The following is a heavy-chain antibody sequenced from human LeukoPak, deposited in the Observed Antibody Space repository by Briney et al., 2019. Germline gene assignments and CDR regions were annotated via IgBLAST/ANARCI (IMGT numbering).Heavy chain of an antibody. J-gene: IGHJ4*02. D-gene: IGHD5-12*01. V-gene: IGHV3-21*01. Sequence: GGSLRLSCAASGFTFSSYNMNWVRQAPGKGLEWVSSISSSSSYIYYADSVKGRFTISRDNAKNSLYLQMNSLRAEDTAVYYCARERAYSGYEFDYWGQGTLVTVSS. CDR2: ISSSSSYI. CDR3: ARERAYSGYEFDY. CDR1: GFTFSSYN.